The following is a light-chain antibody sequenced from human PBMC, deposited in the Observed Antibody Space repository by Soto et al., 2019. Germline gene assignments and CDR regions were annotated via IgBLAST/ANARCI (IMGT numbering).Light chain of an antibody. V-gene: IGKV1-5*01. CDR2: DAS. CDR3: QQYSSYWT. CDR1: QSISRW. J-gene: IGKJ1*01. Sequence: DIQMTPSPSSLSASVGDRVSITCRASQSISRWLAWYQEKPGKAPKVLIYDASNLESGVPSRFSGSGSETEFALKKSRLPPDQSAPFFGQQYSSYWTFGQGTKVDIK.